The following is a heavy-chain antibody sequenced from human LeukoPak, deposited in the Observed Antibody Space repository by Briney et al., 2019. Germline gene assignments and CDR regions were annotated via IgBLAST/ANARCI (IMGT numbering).Heavy chain of an antibody. J-gene: IGHJ4*02. V-gene: IGHV4-4*07. D-gene: IGHD3-3*01. Sequence: GSLRLSCAASGFTFSDYYMSWIRQPAGKGLEWIGRIYTSGSTNYNPSLKSRVTISADKSTNQFSLKLSSVTAADTAVYYCARDRFGDLNYFDYWGQGTLVTVSS. CDR1: GFTFSDYY. CDR2: IYTSGST. CDR3: ARDRFGDLNYFDY.